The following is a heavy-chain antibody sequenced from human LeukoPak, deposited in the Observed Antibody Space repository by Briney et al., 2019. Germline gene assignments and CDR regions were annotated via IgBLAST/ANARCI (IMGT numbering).Heavy chain of an antibody. CDR2: IYYSGST. Sequence: SETLSLTCTVSGGSISSGDYYWSWIRQPPGKGLEWIGYIYYSGSTYYNPSLKRRVTISVDTSKNQFSLKPSSVTAADTAVYYCARDIVVVPAATHTNYYYYYYMDVWGKGTTVAVSS. CDR3: ARDIVVVPAATHTNYYYYYYMDV. J-gene: IGHJ6*03. V-gene: IGHV4-30-4*08. CDR1: GGSISSGDYY. D-gene: IGHD2-2*01.